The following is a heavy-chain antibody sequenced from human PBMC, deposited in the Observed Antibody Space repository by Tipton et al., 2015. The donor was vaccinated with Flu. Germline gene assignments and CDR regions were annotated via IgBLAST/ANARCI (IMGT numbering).Heavy chain of an antibody. CDR1: GFTFADYA. CDR2: ITWKSVSI. V-gene: IGHV3-9*01. Sequence: SLRLSCAASGFTFADYAMHWVRQAPGKGLEWVSGITWKSVSIGYADSVKGRFTISRDNAKNSLYLQMNSLRAEDTAVYYCAIGAPMITFGGVIVSWGQGTLVTVSS. CDR3: AIGAPMITFGGVIVS. J-gene: IGHJ5*01. D-gene: IGHD3-16*01.